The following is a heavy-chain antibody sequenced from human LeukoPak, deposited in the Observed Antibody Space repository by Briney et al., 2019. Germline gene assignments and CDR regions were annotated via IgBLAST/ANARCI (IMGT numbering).Heavy chain of an antibody. J-gene: IGHJ2*01. CDR2: INPNSGGT. CDR3: ARIAEWELLYWYFDL. CDR1: GYTFTGYY. V-gene: IGHV1-2*02. Sequence: ASVKVSRKASGYTFTGYYMHWVRQAPGQGLEWMGWINPNSGGTNYAQKFQGRVTMTRDTSISTAYMELSRLRSDDTAVYYCARIAEWELLYWYFDLWGRGTLVSVSS. D-gene: IGHD1-26*01.